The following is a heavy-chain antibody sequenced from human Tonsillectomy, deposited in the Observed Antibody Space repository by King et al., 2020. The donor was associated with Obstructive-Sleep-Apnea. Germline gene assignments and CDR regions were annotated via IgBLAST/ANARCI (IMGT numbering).Heavy chain of an antibody. V-gene: IGHV4-39*07. CDR3: ARAGQWLVPQGYFDY. D-gene: IGHD6-19*01. CDR1: GGSITSSTYY. Sequence: QLQESGPGLVKPSETLSLTCTVSGGSITSSTYYWGWIRQPPGKGLEWIGSIYYSGSAYYNPSLRSRVTISVDTSKNQFSLKLSSVTAADTAVYSCARAGQWLVPQGYFDYWGQGTLVTVSS. CDR2: IYYSGSA. J-gene: IGHJ4*02.